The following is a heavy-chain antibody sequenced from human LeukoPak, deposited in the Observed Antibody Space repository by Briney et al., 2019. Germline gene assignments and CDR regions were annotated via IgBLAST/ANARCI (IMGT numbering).Heavy chain of an antibody. V-gene: IGHV3-23*01. CDR3: SRGSAIVIIPAAFSWFDP. J-gene: IGHJ5*02. CDR2: LSGSDGST. D-gene: IGHD2-2*01. Sequence: GGSLRLSCSASGFTFSNYAMTWVRQAPGKGLEWVSALSGSDGSTYYADSVKGRFSISRDNSKNTLYLQMNTLRAEDTAVYYCSRGSAIVIIPAAFSWFDPWGQGTQVTASS. CDR1: GFTFSNYA.